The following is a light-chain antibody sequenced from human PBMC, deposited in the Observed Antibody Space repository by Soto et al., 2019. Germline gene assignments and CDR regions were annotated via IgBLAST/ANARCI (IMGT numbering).Light chain of an antibody. CDR3: QQYNSYSQT. CDR2: DAS. Sequence: DIQMTQSPSTLSASVGDRVIIICRASQSISSWLAWYQQKPGKAPKLLIYDASSLESGVPSRFSGSGSGTEFTLTISSLQPDDFATYYCQQYNSYSQTFGQGTKVDIK. V-gene: IGKV1-5*02. J-gene: IGKJ1*01. CDR1: QSISSW.